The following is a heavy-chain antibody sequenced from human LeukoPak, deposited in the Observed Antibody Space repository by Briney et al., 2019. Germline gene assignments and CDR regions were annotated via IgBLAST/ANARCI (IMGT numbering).Heavy chain of an antibody. Sequence: GGSLRLSCAASGFTFSSYWMSWVRQAPGKGLEWVANIKQDGSEKYYVDSVKGRFTISRDNAKNSLYLQMNSLRAEDTAVYYCARVTPRLILWFGAIGGGAFDIWGQGTMVTVSS. CDR3: ARVTPRLILWFGAIGGGAFDI. D-gene: IGHD3-10*01. J-gene: IGHJ3*02. V-gene: IGHV3-7*01. CDR1: GFTFSSYW. CDR2: IKQDGSEK.